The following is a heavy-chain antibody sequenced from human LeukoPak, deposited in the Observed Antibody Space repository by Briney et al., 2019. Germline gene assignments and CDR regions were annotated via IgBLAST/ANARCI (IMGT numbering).Heavy chain of an antibody. CDR1: GYTFTGYY. D-gene: IGHD6-19*01. J-gene: IGHJ6*03. V-gene: IGHV1-2*02. Sequence: ASVKVSCKASGYTFTGYYMHWVRQAPGQRLEWMGWINPNGADTNYAQKFQGRVTMTRDTSISTAYMELSRLRSDDTALYYCAREAVAGTGYYYYYMDVWGKGTTVTISS. CDR2: INPNGADT. CDR3: AREAVAGTGYYYYYMDV.